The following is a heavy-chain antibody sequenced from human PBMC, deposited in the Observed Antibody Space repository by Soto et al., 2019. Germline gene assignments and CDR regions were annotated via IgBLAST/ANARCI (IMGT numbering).Heavy chain of an antibody. Sequence: LRLSCAASGFTFSSYGMHWVRQAPGKGLEWVALIWFDGSDKYYVDSVKGRFTISRDNSKNTVHLQMNSLRVEDTAVYYCARLYCSSSSCYSVGAFDIRGQGTVVTVSS. J-gene: IGHJ3*02. D-gene: IGHD2-2*01. CDR1: GFTFSSYG. CDR3: ARLYCSSSSCYSVGAFDI. V-gene: IGHV3-33*01. CDR2: IWFDGSDK.